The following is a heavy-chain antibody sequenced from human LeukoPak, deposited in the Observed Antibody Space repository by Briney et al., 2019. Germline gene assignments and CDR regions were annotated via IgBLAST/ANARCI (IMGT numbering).Heavy chain of an antibody. D-gene: IGHD6-13*01. CDR1: GFTFDDYG. J-gene: IGHJ5*02. V-gene: IGHV3-20*04. Sequence: GGSLRLSCAASGFTFDDYGMSWVRQAPGKGLEWVSGINWNGGSTGYADSVKGRFTISRGNAKDSLYLQMNSLRAEDTALYYCARAVGGSSLGSWGQRTLVTVSS. CDR3: ARAVGGSSLGS. CDR2: INWNGGST.